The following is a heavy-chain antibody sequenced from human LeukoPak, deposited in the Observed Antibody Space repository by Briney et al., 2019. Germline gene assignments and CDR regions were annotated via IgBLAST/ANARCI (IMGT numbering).Heavy chain of an antibody. V-gene: IGHV3-48*01. D-gene: IGHD6-6*01. CDR1: GFTFSSYS. CDR3: VKGSAAARPYYFDH. J-gene: IGHJ4*02. CDR2: ISSSSSTI. Sequence: PGGSLRLSCAASGFTFSSYSMNWVRQAPGKGLEWVSYISSSSSTIYYADSVKGRFTISRDNSKNTLYLQMNSLRAEDTAVYYCVKGSAAARPYYFDHWGQGTLVTVSS.